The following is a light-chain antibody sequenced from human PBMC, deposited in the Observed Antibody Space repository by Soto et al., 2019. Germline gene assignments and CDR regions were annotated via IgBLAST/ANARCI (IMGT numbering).Light chain of an antibody. Sequence: DVPLAQSPSSLSASVGDRVTITCRARQGINNYLNWYQQKPGRAPKLLVYAASTLEDGVPSRFSGSGSGTDFTLTISPLQPEDFAVYYCQQSYSSWLTFGGWTRVEI. CDR3: QQSYSSWLT. CDR2: AAS. J-gene: IGKJ4*01. CDR1: QGINNY. V-gene: IGKV1-39*01.